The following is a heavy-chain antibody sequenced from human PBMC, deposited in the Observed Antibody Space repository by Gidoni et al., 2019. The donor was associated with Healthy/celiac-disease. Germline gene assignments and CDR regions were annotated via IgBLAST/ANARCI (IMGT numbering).Heavy chain of an antibody. CDR3: ARDLMVRGVSLDY. J-gene: IGHJ4*02. CDR2: ISNDGSNK. V-gene: IGHV3-30*04. CDR1: GFTFSSYA. D-gene: IGHD3-10*01. Sequence: PARSLRCSCAASGFTFSSYAMHWVRQAPGKGMVWVAVISNDGSNKYYADPVKGRFTISSDNSKITLYLQMISLRAEDTAVYYCARDLMVRGVSLDYWGQGTLVTVSS.